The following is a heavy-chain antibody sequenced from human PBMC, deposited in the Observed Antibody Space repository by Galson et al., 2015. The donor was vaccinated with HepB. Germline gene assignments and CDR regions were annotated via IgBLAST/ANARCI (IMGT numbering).Heavy chain of an antibody. CDR2: INPSGGST. D-gene: IGHD1-26*01. Sequence: SVKVSCKASGYTFTSYYMHWVRQAPGQGLEWMGIINPSGGSTSYAQKFQGRVTMTRDTSTSTVYMELSSLRSEDTAVYYCARDGIGYYIRGASDIWGQGTMVTVSS. V-gene: IGHV1-46*01. J-gene: IGHJ3*02. CDR1: GYTFTSYY. CDR3: ARDGIGYYIRGASDI.